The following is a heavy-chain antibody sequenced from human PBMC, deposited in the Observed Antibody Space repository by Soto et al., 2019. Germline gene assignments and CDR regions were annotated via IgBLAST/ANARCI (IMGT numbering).Heavy chain of an antibody. CDR3: ASGYSYGYGT. V-gene: IGHV4-30-2*01. J-gene: IGHJ5*02. D-gene: IGHD5-18*01. Sequence: QLQLQESGSGLVKPSQTLSLTCAVSGGSISRGGYSWSWIRQPPGKGLEWIGYIYHSGSTYYNPSLNSRVTISVDRAKNQFSLKLSSVTAADTAVYYCASGYSYGYGTWGQGTLVIVSS. CDR1: GGSISRGGYS. CDR2: IYHSGST.